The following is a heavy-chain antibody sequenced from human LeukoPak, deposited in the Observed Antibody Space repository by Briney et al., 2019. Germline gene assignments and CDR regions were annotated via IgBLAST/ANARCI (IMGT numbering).Heavy chain of an antibody. Sequence: PGGSLRLSCAASGFTFSSYSMNWVRQAPGKGLEWVSSISGSSSYLSYADSVMGRFSISRDNAKNSLYLQMDSLRAEDTAMYYCATFVTVARDGASFDHWGQGTLVTVSS. J-gene: IGHJ4*02. CDR2: ISGSSSYL. CDR3: ATFVTVARDGASFDH. D-gene: IGHD2-21*02. V-gene: IGHV3-21*01. CDR1: GFTFSSYS.